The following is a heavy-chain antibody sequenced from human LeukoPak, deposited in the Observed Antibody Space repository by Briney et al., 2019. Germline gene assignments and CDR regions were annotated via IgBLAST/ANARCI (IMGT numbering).Heavy chain of an antibody. CDR3: ARAPGAYYDFWSGPH. D-gene: IGHD3-3*01. J-gene: IGHJ4*02. CDR1: GFTFSSYS. Sequence: GGSLRLSCAASGFTFSSYSMNWVRQAPGKGLEWVSSISSSSSYIYYADSVKGRFTISRDNAKNSLYLQMNSLRAEDTAVYYCARAPGAYYDFWSGPHWGQGTLVTVSS. CDR2: ISSSSSYI. V-gene: IGHV3-21*01.